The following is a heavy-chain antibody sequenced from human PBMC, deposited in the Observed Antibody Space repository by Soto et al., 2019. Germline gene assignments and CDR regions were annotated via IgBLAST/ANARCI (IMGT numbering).Heavy chain of an antibody. CDR1: GYTFTSYG. CDR2: INPYNGNT. Sequence: QVQLVQSGAEVKKPGASVKVSCKASGYTFTSYGISWVRQAPGQGLEWMGWINPYNGNTNYAQKLQGRVTMNTDTSTITAYMEMRSLRSDDPALSYCARDWFGSDYWVQRTLVTVSS. CDR3: ARDWFGSDY. D-gene: IGHD1-26*01. V-gene: IGHV1-18*01. J-gene: IGHJ4*02.